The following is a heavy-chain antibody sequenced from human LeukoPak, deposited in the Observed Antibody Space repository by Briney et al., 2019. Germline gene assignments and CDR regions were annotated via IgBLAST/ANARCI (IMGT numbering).Heavy chain of an antibody. J-gene: IGHJ4*02. CDR2: ISGSGGST. CDR3: ATWGLIVVVVAGFDY. V-gene: IGHV3-23*01. D-gene: IGHD2-15*01. Sequence: GGSLRLSCAASGFTFSSYAMSWVRQAPGKGLEWVSAISGSGGSTYYADSVKGRFTISRDNSKNTLYLHMNSLRAEDTAVYYCATWGLIVVVVAGFDYWGQGTLVTVSS. CDR1: GFTFSSYA.